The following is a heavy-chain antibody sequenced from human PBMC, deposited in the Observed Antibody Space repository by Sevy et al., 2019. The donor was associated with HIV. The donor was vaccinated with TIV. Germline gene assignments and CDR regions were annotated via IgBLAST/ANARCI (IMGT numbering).Heavy chain of an antibody. Sequence: ASVKVSCKASGYTFTGYYMHWVRQAPGQGLEWMGWINPNSGGTNYAQKFQGRVTMTRDTSISTAYMELSRLRSDDTAVYYCAKVLARGVAVAGTAWGMDVWGQGTTVTVSS. CDR2: INPNSGGT. V-gene: IGHV1-2*02. CDR1: GYTFTGYY. J-gene: IGHJ6*02. CDR3: AKVLARGVAVAGTAWGMDV. D-gene: IGHD6-19*01.